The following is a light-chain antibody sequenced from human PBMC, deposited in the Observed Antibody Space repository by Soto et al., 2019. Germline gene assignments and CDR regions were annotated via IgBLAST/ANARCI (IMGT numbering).Light chain of an antibody. CDR2: AAS. CDR1: QSISGY. Sequence: EIHLTQSLAPVPVSQGERVTXTCRASQSISGYLNWYQQKPGKAPKLLIYAASILQSRVPSRFSGRGSGTDFTLTISTLQPEDFATYYSQQSYSRLISLSQGTR. CDR3: QQSYSRLIS. V-gene: IGKV1-39*01. J-gene: IGKJ5*01.